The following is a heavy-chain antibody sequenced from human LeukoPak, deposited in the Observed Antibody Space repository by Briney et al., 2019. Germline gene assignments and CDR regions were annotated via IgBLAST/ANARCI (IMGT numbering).Heavy chain of an antibody. J-gene: IGHJ4*02. D-gene: IGHD2-15*01. V-gene: IGHV3-30*14. CDR3: ARGVDIDY. Sequence: HPGRSLRLSCAASGFTFSSYAMHWVRQAPGKGLEWVAVISYDGSNKYYADSVKGRFTISRDNSKNTLYLQMNSLRAEDTAVYYCARGVDIDYWGQGTLVTVSS. CDR2: ISYDGSNK. CDR1: GFTFSSYA.